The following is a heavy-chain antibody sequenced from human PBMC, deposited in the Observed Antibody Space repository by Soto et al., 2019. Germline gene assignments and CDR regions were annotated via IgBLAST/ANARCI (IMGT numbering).Heavy chain of an antibody. CDR3: ARVYYDFWRQIDY. D-gene: IGHD3-3*01. Sequence: SETLSLTCSVPGGSISGFYWSWIRHSPGRGLEWIGYIFWTGTTNYNPSLKSRINISLDTSNNQFSLKLSSVTAADTAVYYCARVYYDFWRQIDYWGQGTLVTVSS. CDR2: IFWTGTT. V-gene: IGHV4-59*12. J-gene: IGHJ4*02. CDR1: GGSISGFY.